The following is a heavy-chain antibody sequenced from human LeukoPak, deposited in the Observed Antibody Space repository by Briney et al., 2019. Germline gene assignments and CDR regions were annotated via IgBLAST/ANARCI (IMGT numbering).Heavy chain of an antibody. V-gene: IGHV4-4*07. CDR2: IYTSGST. J-gene: IGHJ4*02. CDR3: ARDRARDSSAEIDY. CDR1: GGSTSSYY. Sequence: PSETLSLTCTVSGGSTSSYYWSWIRQPAGKGLEWIGRIYTSGSTNYNPSLKSRVTMSVDTSKNQFSLKLSSVTAADTAVYYCARDRARDSSAEIDYWGQGTLVTVSS. D-gene: IGHD3-22*01.